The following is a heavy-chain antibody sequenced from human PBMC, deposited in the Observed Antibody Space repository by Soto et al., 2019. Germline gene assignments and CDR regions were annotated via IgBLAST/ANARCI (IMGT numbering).Heavy chain of an antibody. CDR2: ISHDGSTK. J-gene: IGHJ5*02. CDR3: AKDFPSGSSRYDRFDP. V-gene: IGHV3-30*18. CDR1: GFTFSLYG. D-gene: IGHD6-19*01. Sequence: QVQLVESGGGVVQPGRSLRLSCAASGFTFSLYGIHWVRQAPGKGLEWLAVISHDGSTKYYADSVKGRFTVSRDNSKNSVYLQMNSQRGEDTAIYYCAKDFPSGSSRYDRFDPWGLGTSVIVS.